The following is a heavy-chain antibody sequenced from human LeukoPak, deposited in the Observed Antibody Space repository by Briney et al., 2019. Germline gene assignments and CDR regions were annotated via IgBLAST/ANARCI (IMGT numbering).Heavy chain of an antibody. CDR1: GFTFDDYA. CDR3: ARDLGTGDSGPYYSDY. J-gene: IGHJ4*02. D-gene: IGHD7-27*01. V-gene: IGHV3-9*01. CDR2: ISWNSGSI. Sequence: PGGSLRLSCAASGFTFDDYAMHWVRQAPGKGLEWVSGISWNSGSIGYADSVKGRFTISRDNAKNSLYLQMNSLRAEDTAVYYCARDLGTGDSGPYYSDYWGQGTLVTVSS.